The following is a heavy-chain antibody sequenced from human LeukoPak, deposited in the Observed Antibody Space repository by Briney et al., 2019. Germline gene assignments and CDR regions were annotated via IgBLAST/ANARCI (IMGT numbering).Heavy chain of an antibody. CDR1: GFTFSSYW. D-gene: IGHD2-2*01. J-gene: IGHJ4*02. CDR2: IKQDGSEK. V-gene: IGHV3-7*04. Sequence: WGSLRLSCAASGFTFSSYWMSWVRQAPGQGLEWVANIKQDGSEKYYVDSVKGRFTISRDNANNSLYLQMNTLRAEDTAVYYCATDLQPFDYWGQGTLVTVSS. CDR3: ATDLQPFDY.